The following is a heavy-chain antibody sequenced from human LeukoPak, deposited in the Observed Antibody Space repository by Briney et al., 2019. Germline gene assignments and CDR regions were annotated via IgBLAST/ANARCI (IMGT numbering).Heavy chain of an antibody. CDR1: GFTFSSYA. CDR3: ARVVLYYGSGSYPYFDY. CDR2: ISGSGGST. Sequence: GGSLRLSCAASGFTFSSYAMNWVRQAPGKGLEWVSTISGSGGSTYYADSVKGRFIISRDNSKNTLYLQMNSLRAEDTAVYYCARVVLYYGSGSYPYFDYWGQGTLVTVSS. D-gene: IGHD3-10*01. V-gene: IGHV3-23*01. J-gene: IGHJ4*02.